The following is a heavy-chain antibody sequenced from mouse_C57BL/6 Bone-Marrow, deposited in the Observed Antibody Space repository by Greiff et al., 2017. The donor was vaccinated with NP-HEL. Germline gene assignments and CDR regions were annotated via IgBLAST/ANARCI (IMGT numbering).Heavy chain of an antibody. CDR2: INSDGSAI. V-gene: IGHV11-2*01. CDR3: MRYGISWYFDV. J-gene: IGHJ1*03. Sequence: EVMLVESGGGLVQPGGSRGLSCEGSGFTFSGFWMSWVRQTPGKTLEWIGDINSDGSAINYAPSIKDRFTIFRDNDKSTLYLQMSNVRSEDTATYFCMRYGISWYFDVWGTGTTVTVSS. CDR1: GFTFSGFW. D-gene: IGHD1-3*01.